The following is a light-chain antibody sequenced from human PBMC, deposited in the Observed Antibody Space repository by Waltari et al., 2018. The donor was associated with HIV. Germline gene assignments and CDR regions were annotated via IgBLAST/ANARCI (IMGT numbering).Light chain of an antibody. CDR2: RDT. Sequence: SYELTQPPSVSVSPGQTARVTCSGDALPKRYAYWYQQRPGQAPVLLIFRDTERPSGIPERFSSSSSGITVTLTIRAVQAEDEADYYCQSTDSSGVYWVFGGGTTLTVL. CDR1: ALPKRY. J-gene: IGLJ3*02. V-gene: IGLV3-25*03. CDR3: QSTDSSGVYWV.